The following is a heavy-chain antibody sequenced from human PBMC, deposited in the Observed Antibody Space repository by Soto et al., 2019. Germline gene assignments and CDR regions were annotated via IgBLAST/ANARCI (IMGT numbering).Heavy chain of an antibody. Sequence: PGESLKISCKGSGYSFTSYWIGWVRQMPGKGLEWMGIIYPGDSDTRYSPSFQGQVTMTRDTSISTAYMELSRLRSDDTAVYYCARDRRGGTYYDFWSGYYVVFHWFDPWGQGTLVTVSS. CDR2: IYPGDSDT. V-gene: IGHV5-51*01. J-gene: IGHJ5*02. CDR1: GYSFTSYW. CDR3: ARDRRGGTYYDFWSGYYVVFHWFDP. D-gene: IGHD3-3*01.